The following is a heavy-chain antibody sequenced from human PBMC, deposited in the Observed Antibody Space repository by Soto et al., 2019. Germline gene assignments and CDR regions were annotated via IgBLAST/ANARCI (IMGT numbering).Heavy chain of an antibody. V-gene: IGHV3-23*01. J-gene: IGHJ4*02. D-gene: IGHD3-22*01. CDR1: GFTFSSYA. CDR2: ISGSGGST. CDR3: AKNYYDSSGYYFDPPSPDY. Sequence: SGGSLRLSCAASGFTFSSYAMSWVRQAPGKGLEWVSAISGSGGSTYYADSVKGRFTISRDNSKNTLYLQMNSLRAEDTAVYYCAKNYYDSSGYYFDPPSPDYWGQGTLVTVSS.